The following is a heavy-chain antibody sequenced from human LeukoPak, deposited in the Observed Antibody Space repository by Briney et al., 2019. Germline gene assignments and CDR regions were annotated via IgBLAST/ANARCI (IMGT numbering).Heavy chain of an antibody. Sequence: GGSLRLSCAASGFTFSSYSMNRVRQAPGKGLEWVSSISSSSSYIYYADSVKGRFTISRDNSKNTLYLQMNSLRAEDTAVYYCARNTPGIAVAFDYWGQGTLVTVSS. CDR2: ISSSSSYI. J-gene: IGHJ4*02. D-gene: IGHD6-19*01. V-gene: IGHV3-21*01. CDR3: ARNTPGIAVAFDY. CDR1: GFTFSSYS.